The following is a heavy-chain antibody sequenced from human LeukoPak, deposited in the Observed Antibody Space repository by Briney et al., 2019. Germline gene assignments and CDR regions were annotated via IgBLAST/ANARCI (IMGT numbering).Heavy chain of an antibody. J-gene: IGHJ2*01. Sequence: SETLSLTCTVSGGSISSSSYYWGWIRQPPGKGLEWIGSIYYSGSTYYNPSLKSRVTISVDTSKNQFSLKLSSVTAADTAVYYCARHLSAAAAVDLWGRGTLVTVSS. CDR3: ARHLSAAAAVDL. CDR2: IYYSGST. V-gene: IGHV4-39*01. CDR1: GGSISSSSYY. D-gene: IGHD6-13*01.